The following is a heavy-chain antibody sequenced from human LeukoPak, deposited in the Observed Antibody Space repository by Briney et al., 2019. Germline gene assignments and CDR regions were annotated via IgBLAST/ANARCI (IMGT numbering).Heavy chain of an antibody. Sequence: GGFLTLSCAASGFTFARNTMTWVRQAPGKGLEWVSSISGSGSDTYYADSVKGRFTTSRDNSKNTLYLEVNGLRADDTAVYYCAREQNIRGVIIIVDSWGQGTLVTVSS. CDR3: AREQNIRGVIIIVDS. D-gene: IGHD3-10*01. CDR1: GFTFARNT. CDR2: ISGSGSDT. V-gene: IGHV3-23*01. J-gene: IGHJ4*02.